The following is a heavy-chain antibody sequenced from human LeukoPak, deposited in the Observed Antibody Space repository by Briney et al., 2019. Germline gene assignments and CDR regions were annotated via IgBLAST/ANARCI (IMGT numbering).Heavy chain of an antibody. CDR2: INPSDSST. CDR3: ARGGVAKLGPLDL. Sequence: PGASVTVSCKASGYSFTSYYMHWVRQAPGQGLEWMGIINPSDSSTSYAQKFQGRVTMTRDTSTSTVYMELSSLRSEDTAVYYCARGGVAKLGPLDLWGQGTLVTVSS. CDR1: GYSFTSYY. D-gene: IGHD7-27*01. V-gene: IGHV1-46*01. J-gene: IGHJ5*02.